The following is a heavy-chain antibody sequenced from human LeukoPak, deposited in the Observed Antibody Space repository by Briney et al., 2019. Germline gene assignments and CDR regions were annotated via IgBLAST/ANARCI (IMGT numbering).Heavy chain of an antibody. D-gene: IGHD6-19*01. J-gene: IGHJ4*02. Sequence: PSETLSLTCTISGYSISSGYYWGWIRQPPGKGLEWIGSIYHSGSTYYNPSLKSRVTISLDTSENHFSLKLSSVTAADTAVYYCARDLYSSGWGYFDYWGQGTLVTVSS. CDR1: GYSISSGYY. CDR3: ARDLYSSGWGYFDY. V-gene: IGHV4-38-2*02. CDR2: IYHSGST.